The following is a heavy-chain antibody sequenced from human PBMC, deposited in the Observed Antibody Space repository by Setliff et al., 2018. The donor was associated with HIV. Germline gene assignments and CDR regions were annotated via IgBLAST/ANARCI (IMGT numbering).Heavy chain of an antibody. J-gene: IGHJ4*02. CDR2: IFYSGST. CDR1: GGSITSSTYY. V-gene: IGHV4-39*07. D-gene: IGHD3-22*01. Sequence: SETLSLTCTVSGGSITSSTYYWDWIRQPPGKGLEWIGSIFYSGSTYYNPSVKSRVTISIDTSKNQFSLRLSSVTAADTAVYYCARDHKYYYDSSGPDYWGQGTLVIVSS. CDR3: ARDHKYYYDSSGPDY.